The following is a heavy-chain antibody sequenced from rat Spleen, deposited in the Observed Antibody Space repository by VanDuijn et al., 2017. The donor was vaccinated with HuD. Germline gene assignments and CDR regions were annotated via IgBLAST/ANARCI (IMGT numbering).Heavy chain of an antibody. J-gene: IGHJ2*01. CDR3: TRDLNSAPRLRFDY. D-gene: IGHD3-3*01. CDR2: IWGDGST. Sequence: QVQLKESGPGLVQPSQTLSLTCTVSGFSLTSYGVSWVRQPPGKGLEWMGGIWGDGSTNYNSALKSRLSISRDTSKSQVFLKMNSLQTEDTAIYFCTRDLNSAPRLRFDYWGQGVMVTVSS. V-gene: IGHV2-15*01. CDR1: GFSLTSYG.